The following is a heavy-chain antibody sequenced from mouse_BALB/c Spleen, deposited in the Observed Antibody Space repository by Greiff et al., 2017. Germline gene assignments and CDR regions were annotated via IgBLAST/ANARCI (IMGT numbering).Heavy chain of an antibody. CDR1: GYTFTDYA. CDR2: ISTYYGDA. V-gene: IGHV1S137*01. Sequence: VQLQQSGAELVRPGVSVKISCKGSGYTFTDYAMHWVKQSHAKSLEWIGVISTYYGDARYNQKFKGKATMTVDKSSSTAYMELARLTSDDSAIYYCARGELRRNAMDYWGQGTSVTVSS. J-gene: IGHJ4*01. CDR3: ARGELRRNAMDY. D-gene: IGHD1-1*01.